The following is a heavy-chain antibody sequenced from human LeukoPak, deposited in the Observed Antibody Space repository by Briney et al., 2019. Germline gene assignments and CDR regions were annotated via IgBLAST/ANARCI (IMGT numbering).Heavy chain of an antibody. Sequence: PSETLSLTCAVYGGSFSGYYRSWIRQPPGKGLEWIGEINHSGSTNYNPSLKSRVTISVDTSKNQFSLKLSSVTAADTAVYYCARRRYSYGSKLFDYWGQGTLVTVSS. CDR3: ARRRYSYGSKLFDY. CDR1: GGSFSGYY. D-gene: IGHD5-18*01. CDR2: INHSGST. V-gene: IGHV4-34*01. J-gene: IGHJ4*02.